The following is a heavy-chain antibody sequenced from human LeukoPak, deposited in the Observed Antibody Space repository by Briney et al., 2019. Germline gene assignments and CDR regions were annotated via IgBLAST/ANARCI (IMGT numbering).Heavy chain of an antibody. CDR1: GGTFSSYA. V-gene: IGHV1-69*06. D-gene: IGHD2-15*01. CDR3: ASCSPGPYYYYGMDV. Sequence: SVKVSCKASGGTFSSYAISWVRQAPGQGFEWMGGIIPIFGTANYAQKFQGRVTITADKSTSTAYMELSSLRSEDTAVYYCASCSPGPYYYYGMDVWGKGTTVTVSS. CDR2: IIPIFGTA. J-gene: IGHJ6*04.